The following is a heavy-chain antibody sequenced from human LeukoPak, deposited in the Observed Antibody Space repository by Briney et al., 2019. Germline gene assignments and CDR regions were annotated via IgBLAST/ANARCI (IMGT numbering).Heavy chain of an antibody. CDR3: ARDRIAARSPETNWFDP. Sequence: GSLRLSCAASGFTFSSYWMSWVRQAPGKGLEWVANIKQDGSEKYYVDSVKGRFTISRDNAKNSLYLQMNSLRAEDTAVYYCARDRIAARSPETNWFDPWGQGTLVTVSS. D-gene: IGHD6-6*01. V-gene: IGHV3-7*01. CDR1: GFTFSSYW. J-gene: IGHJ5*02. CDR2: IKQDGSEK.